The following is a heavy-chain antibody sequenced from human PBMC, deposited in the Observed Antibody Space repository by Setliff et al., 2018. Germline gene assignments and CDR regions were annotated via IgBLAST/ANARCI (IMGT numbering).Heavy chain of an antibody. J-gene: IGHJ4*02. V-gene: IGHV1-69*16. CDR3: ARDGVATNPPWYFDY. CDR1: GGTFSSYT. Sequence: ASVKVSCKASGGTFSSYTISWVRQAPGQGLEWMGRIIPILGIANYAQKFQGRVTITTDESTSTAYMELRSLRSDDTAVFYCARDGVATNPPWYFDYWGQGTLVTVSS. CDR2: IIPILGIA. D-gene: IGHD5-12*01.